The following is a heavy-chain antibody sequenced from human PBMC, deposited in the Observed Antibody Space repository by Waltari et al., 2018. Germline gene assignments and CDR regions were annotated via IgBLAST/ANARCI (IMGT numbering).Heavy chain of an antibody. CDR1: GFTGNSHP. CDR2: IYSGGST. D-gene: IGHD2-21*01. J-gene: IGHJ3*02. Sequence: EEQLVESGGGLVQPGDSLRVSCAASGFTGNSHPMTWVRQAPGKGLEWVSVIYSGGSTEYADSVKGRFIISRDSSENTLYLQMNSLRAEDTAVYYCARESRDGYNGDAFDIWGQGTMVTVSS. CDR3: ARESRDGYNGDAFDI. V-gene: IGHV3-66*02.